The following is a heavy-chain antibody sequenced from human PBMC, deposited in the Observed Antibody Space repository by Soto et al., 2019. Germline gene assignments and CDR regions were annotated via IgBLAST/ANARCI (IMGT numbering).Heavy chain of an antibody. CDR2: IYYSGST. J-gene: IGHJ4*02. CDR1: GGSVSSGSYY. Sequence: SETLSLTCTVSGGSVSSGSYYWSWIRQPPGKGLEWIGYIYYSGSTNYNPSLKSRVTISVDTSKNQFSLKLSSVTAADTAVYYCASGHGYSYGPPTYYFDYWGQGTLVTVSS. CDR3: ASGHGYSYGPPTYYFDY. V-gene: IGHV4-61*01. D-gene: IGHD5-18*01.